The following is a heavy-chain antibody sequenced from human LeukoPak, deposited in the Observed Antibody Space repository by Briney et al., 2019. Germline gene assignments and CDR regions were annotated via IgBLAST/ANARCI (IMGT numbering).Heavy chain of an antibody. CDR3: ARESGGNFDY. CDR2: INHSGST. Sequence: PSETLSLTCAVYGGSFSGYYWSWIRQPPGKGLEWIGEINHSGSTNYNPSLKSRVTISVDTSKNQFSLKLSSVTAADTAVYYCARESGGNFDYWGQGTLVTVSS. V-gene: IGHV4-34*01. D-gene: IGHD4-23*01. J-gene: IGHJ4*02. CDR1: GGSFSGYY.